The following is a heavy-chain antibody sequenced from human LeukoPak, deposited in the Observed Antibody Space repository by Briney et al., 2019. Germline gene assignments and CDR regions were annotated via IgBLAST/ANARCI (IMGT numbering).Heavy chain of an antibody. CDR1: GFTVSSNY. J-gene: IGHJ4*02. CDR2: IYSGGST. Sequence: PGGSLRLSCAASGFTVSSNYMSWVRQAPGKGLEWVSVIYSGGSTYYADSVKGRFTISRDNSKNTLYLQMNSLRAEDTAVYYCAREKDGYNYLGYWGQGTLVTVSS. D-gene: IGHD5-24*01. V-gene: IGHV3-66*01. CDR3: AREKDGYNYLGY.